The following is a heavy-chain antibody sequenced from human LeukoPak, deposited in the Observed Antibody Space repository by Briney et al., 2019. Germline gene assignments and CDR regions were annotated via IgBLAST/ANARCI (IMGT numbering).Heavy chain of an antibody. CDR3: ARGRVAAAGTSGY. J-gene: IGHJ4*02. CDR1: GYTFTSYD. Sequence: ASVKVSCKASGYTFTSYDINWVRQATGQGLAWLGWMNPNSGNTGYAQKFQGRVTMTRNTSISTAYMELSSLRSEDTAVYYCARGRVAAAGTSGYWGQGTLVTVSS. V-gene: IGHV1-8*01. D-gene: IGHD6-13*01. CDR2: MNPNSGNT.